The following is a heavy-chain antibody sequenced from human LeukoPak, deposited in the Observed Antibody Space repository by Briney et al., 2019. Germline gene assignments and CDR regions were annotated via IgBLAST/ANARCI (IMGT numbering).Heavy chain of an antibody. J-gene: IGHJ6*02. Sequence: PSETLSLTCAVYGGSFSGYYWSWIRQPPGKGLEWIGEINHSGSTNYNPSLKSRVTISVDTSKNQFSLKLSSVTAADTAVYYCASGSGSSIPNRAADYYYYGMDVWGQGTTVTVSS. CDR3: ASGSGSSIPNRAADYYYYGMDV. V-gene: IGHV4-34*01. D-gene: IGHD3-10*01. CDR2: INHSGST. CDR1: GGSFSGYY.